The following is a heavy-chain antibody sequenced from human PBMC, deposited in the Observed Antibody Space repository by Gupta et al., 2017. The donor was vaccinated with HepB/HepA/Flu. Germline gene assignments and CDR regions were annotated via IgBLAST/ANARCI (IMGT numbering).Heavy chain of an antibody. CDR2: IWYDGSNQ. CDR1: EFPFTSFA. D-gene: IGHD6-6*01. Sequence: QVHLLEAGGGVVQPGGFLLLSAAASEFPFTSFAMHWVRRAPGKGLEWVAVIWYDGSNQYYADSVEGRFTTSKDNSKNMLYLQMNSLRAEDTAVYYCAREPYSSSRGRNYMDVWGKGTTVTVSS. V-gene: IGHV3-33*08. J-gene: IGHJ6*03. CDR3: AREPYSSSRGRNYMDV.